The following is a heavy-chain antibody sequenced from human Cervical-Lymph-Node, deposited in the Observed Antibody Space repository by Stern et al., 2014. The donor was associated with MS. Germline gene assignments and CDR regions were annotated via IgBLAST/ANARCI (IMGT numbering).Heavy chain of an antibody. CDR1: GGSISSGGYY. CDR3: ARVSYDFWSGYYVFDY. CDR2: IYYSGST. Sequence: QVQLQESGPGLVKPSQTLSLTCTVSGGSISSGGYYWSWIRQHPGKGLEWIGYIYYSGSTYYNPSLKIRVTISVDTSKNQFSLKLSSVTAADTAVYYCARVSYDFWSGYYVFDYWGQGTLVTVSS. J-gene: IGHJ4*02. D-gene: IGHD3-3*01. V-gene: IGHV4-31*03.